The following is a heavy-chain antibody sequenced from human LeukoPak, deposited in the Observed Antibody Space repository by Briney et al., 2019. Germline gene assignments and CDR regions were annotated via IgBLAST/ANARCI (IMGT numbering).Heavy chain of an antibody. CDR3: ARDRTGVYYYGMDV. Sequence: GGSLRLSCAASGFTFSDYYMSWIRQAPGRGLEWVSYISSSGSTIYYADSVKGRFTISRDNAKNSLYLQMNSLRAEDTAVYYCARDRTGVYYYGMDVWGQGTTVTVSS. J-gene: IGHJ6*02. CDR1: GFTFSDYY. D-gene: IGHD4-23*01. V-gene: IGHV3-11*01. CDR2: ISSSGSTI.